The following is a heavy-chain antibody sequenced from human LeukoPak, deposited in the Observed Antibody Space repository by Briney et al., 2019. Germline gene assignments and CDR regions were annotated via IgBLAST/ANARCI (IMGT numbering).Heavy chain of an antibody. CDR1: GFNVRRNY. D-gene: IGHD1-20*01. CDR3: AKEVTGTARLLAC. Sequence: GGSLRLSCSASGFNVRRNYMSWLRQAPGKGLEWVSDVYSDGSTYYTDSVKGRFTISRDNSKNTLYLEMNSLRAEDTAVYFCAKEVTGTARLLACWGQGTLVTVSS. J-gene: IGHJ4*02. V-gene: IGHV3-66*01. CDR2: VYSDGST.